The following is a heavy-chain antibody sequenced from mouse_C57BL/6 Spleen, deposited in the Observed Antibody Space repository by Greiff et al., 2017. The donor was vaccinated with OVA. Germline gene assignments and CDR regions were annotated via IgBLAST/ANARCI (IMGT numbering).Heavy chain of an antibody. CDR1: GFTFSSYG. Sequence: EVMLVESGGDLVKPGGSLTLSCAASGFTFSSYGMSWVRQTPDKRLEWVATISSGGSYTYYPDSVKGRFTISRDNAKNTLYLQMSSLKSEDTAMYYCARQRGYYGRSRYYYAMDYWGQGTSVTVSA. D-gene: IGHD1-1*01. V-gene: IGHV5-6*01. CDR2: ISSGGSYT. CDR3: ARQRGYYGRSRYYYAMDY. J-gene: IGHJ4*01.